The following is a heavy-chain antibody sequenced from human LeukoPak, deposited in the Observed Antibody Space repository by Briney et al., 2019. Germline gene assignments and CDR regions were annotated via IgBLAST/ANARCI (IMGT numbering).Heavy chain of an antibody. D-gene: IGHD2-2*01. Sequence: GSLRLSCAASGFTFTTYTMNWVRQPPGKGLEWIGEINHSGSTNYNPSLKSRVTISVDTSKNQFSLKLSSVTAADTAVYYCARGDCSSTSCYYYYYMDVWGKGTTVTVSS. V-gene: IGHV4-34*01. CDR2: INHSGST. J-gene: IGHJ6*03. CDR3: ARGDCSSTSCYYYYYMDV. CDR1: GFTFTTYT.